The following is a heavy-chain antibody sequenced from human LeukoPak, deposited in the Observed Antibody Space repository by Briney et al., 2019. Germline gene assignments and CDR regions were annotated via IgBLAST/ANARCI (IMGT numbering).Heavy chain of an antibody. J-gene: IGHJ4*02. CDR2: ISSSGGTI. V-gene: IGHV3-11*04. CDR1: GFTFSDYH. Sequence: PGGSLRLSCAASGFTFSDYHMSWIRQAPGKGLEWVSYISSSGGTIYYADSVKGRFTISRDNAKNSLYLQMNSLRAEDTAVYYCARSLWFGPTHLDYWGQGTLVTVSS. CDR3: ARSLWFGPTHLDY. D-gene: IGHD3-10*01.